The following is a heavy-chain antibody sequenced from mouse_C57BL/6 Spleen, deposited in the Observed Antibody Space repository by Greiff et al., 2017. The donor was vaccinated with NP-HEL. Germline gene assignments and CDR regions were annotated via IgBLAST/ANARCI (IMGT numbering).Heavy chain of an antibody. V-gene: IGHV1-64*01. Sequence: QVQLQQPGAELVKPGASVKLSCKASGYTFTSYWMHWVKQRPGQGLEWIGMIPPNSGSTNYNEKFKSKATLTVDKSSSTAYMQLSSLTAEDSAVYYCARGDSSGYDYAMYYWGQGTSVTVSS. CDR3: ARGDSSGYDYAMYY. CDR2: IPPNSGST. J-gene: IGHJ4*01. CDR1: GYTFTSYW. D-gene: IGHD3-2*02.